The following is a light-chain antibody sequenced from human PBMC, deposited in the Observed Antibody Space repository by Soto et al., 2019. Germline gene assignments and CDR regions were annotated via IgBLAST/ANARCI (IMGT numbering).Light chain of an antibody. J-gene: IGKJ5*01. V-gene: IGKV1-5*03. Sequence: DIQMTQSPSTLSASVGDRVTITCRASQSISSWLAWYQQKPGKAPKLLIYKASSLESGVPSRFSGSGSGTEFTLTISSLQPDDFATYYCQQYSSSLITFGQGTRLEIK. CDR1: QSISSW. CDR3: QQYSSSLIT. CDR2: KAS.